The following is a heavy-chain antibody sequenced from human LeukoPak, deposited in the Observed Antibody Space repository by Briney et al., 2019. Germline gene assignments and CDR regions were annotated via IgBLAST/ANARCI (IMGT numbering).Heavy chain of an antibody. CDR3: ASDIVGATRFDY. Sequence: GGSLRLSCAASGFTFSSYEMNWVRQAPGRGLEWVSYISSSGSTIYYADSVKGRFTISRDNAKNSLYLQMNSLRAEDTAVYYCASDIVGATRFDYWGQGTLVTVSS. CDR2: ISSSGSTI. V-gene: IGHV3-48*03. J-gene: IGHJ4*02. D-gene: IGHD1-26*01. CDR1: GFTFSSYE.